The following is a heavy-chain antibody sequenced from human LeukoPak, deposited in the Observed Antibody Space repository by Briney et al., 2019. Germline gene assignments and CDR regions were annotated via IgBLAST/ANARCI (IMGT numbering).Heavy chain of an antibody. D-gene: IGHD1-20*01. CDR2: INPDSGET. CDR1: GYTFSAYY. J-gene: IGHJ4*02. V-gene: IGHV1-2*02. CDR3: AKNGPKKYNWNYVVY. Sequence: WASVKVSCKASGYTFSAYYMHWVRQAPGQGLEWMGWINPDSGETNYSQKFRGRVTLTRDTSISTAYMEIRSLTSDDTAVYYCAKNGPKKYNWNYVVYWGQGTLVTVSS.